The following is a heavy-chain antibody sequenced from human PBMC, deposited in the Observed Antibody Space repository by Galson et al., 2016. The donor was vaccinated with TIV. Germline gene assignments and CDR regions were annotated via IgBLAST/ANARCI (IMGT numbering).Heavy chain of an antibody. V-gene: IGHV5-51*01. D-gene: IGHD5-24*01. Sequence: QSGAEVKKPGEPLEISCEGSGSSFSSYWIGWVRHKPGEGLEWIGIIHPADSDTRYSPSFRGQVTMSADRAINGAYLQWRTLKASDSAMYYCARRKEMTTNRLDAFDLWGQGTMVIVSS. J-gene: IGHJ3*01. CDR3: ARRKEMTTNRLDAFDL. CDR2: IHPADSDT. CDR1: GSSFSSYW.